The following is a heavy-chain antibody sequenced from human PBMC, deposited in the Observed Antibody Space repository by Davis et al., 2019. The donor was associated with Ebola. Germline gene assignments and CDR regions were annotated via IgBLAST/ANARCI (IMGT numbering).Heavy chain of an antibody. D-gene: IGHD3-16*01. CDR3: ARRGGTKHLDAFDI. Sequence: ASVKVSCKASGYTFTSYDINWVRQATGQGLEWMGWMNPNSGNTGYAQKFQGRVTMTRNTSISTAYMELSSLRSDDTAVYYCARRGGTKHLDAFDIWGQGTMVTVSS. J-gene: IGHJ3*02. V-gene: IGHV1-8*01. CDR2: MNPNSGNT. CDR1: GYTFTSYD.